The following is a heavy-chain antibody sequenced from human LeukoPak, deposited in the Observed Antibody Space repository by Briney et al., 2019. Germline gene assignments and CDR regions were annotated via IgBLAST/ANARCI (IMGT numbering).Heavy chain of an antibody. Sequence: PGGSLRLSCAASGFTFSSYSMNWVRQAPGKGLEWVSSISSSSSYIYYADSVKGRFTISRDNAKNSLYLQMNSLRAEDTAVYYCARSYCSGGSCYSEVPPWFDPWGQGTLVTVSS. D-gene: IGHD2-15*01. CDR2: ISSSSSYI. J-gene: IGHJ5*02. V-gene: IGHV3-21*01. CDR1: GFTFSSYS. CDR3: ARSYCSGGSCYSEVPPWFDP.